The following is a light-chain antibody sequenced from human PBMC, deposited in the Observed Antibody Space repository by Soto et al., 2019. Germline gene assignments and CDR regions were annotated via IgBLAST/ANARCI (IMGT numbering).Light chain of an antibody. J-gene: IGLJ3*02. Sequence: QSAQTQPASVSGSPGQSITISCTGTSSDIGAYNHVSWYQQYPGKAPTLMIYEVTNRPSGVSSRFSGSKSGNTASLTISGLQAEDEGDYYCSSYTTSDTWVFGGGTKVTVL. CDR3: SSYTTSDTWV. CDR1: SSDIGAYNH. V-gene: IGLV2-14*01. CDR2: EVT.